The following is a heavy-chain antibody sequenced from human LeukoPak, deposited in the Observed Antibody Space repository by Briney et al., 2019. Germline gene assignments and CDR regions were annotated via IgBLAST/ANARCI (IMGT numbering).Heavy chain of an antibody. D-gene: IGHD3-10*01. CDR3: ARFGDYDPHFDY. J-gene: IGHJ4*02. Sequence: SQTLSLTCTVSGGSISSGSYYWSWIRQPAGKGLEWIGRIYTSGSTNYNPSLKSRVTISVDTSKNQFSLKLSSVTAADTAVYYCARFGDYDPHFDYWGQGTLVTVSS. CDR1: GGSISSGSYY. CDR2: IYTSGST. V-gene: IGHV4-61*02.